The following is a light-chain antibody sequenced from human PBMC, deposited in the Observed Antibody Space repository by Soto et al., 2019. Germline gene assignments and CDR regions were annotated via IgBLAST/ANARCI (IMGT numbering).Light chain of an antibody. CDR2: GAS. CDR3: QQYDNWPLT. V-gene: IGKV3-15*01. CDR1: QSVSSN. Sequence: EIVMTQSPATLPVSPGERATVSSRASQSVSSNLAWYQQKPGQAPRFLIYGASTRATGIPARFSGSGSGTEFTLTISSLQSEDFAVYYCQQYDNWPLTFGGWTKVDIK. J-gene: IGKJ4*01.